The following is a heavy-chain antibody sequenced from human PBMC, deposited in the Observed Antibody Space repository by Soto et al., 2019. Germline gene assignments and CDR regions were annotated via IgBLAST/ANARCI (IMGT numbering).Heavy chain of an antibody. D-gene: IGHD3-3*01. Sequence: QITLNESGPTVVKPAETLTLTCTFSGVSLTTSGVGVGWIRQSPGKAPEWLALIYWDDDKRYSASLKSRLIITKDTSKNQVAMTMASVDPADTTTYYCAHRILRTVFGLVTTTAIYFDFWGQGPPVVVSS. CDR2: IYWDDDK. CDR3: AHRILRTVFGLVTTTAIYFDF. V-gene: IGHV2-5*02. CDR1: GVSLTTSGVG. J-gene: IGHJ4*02.